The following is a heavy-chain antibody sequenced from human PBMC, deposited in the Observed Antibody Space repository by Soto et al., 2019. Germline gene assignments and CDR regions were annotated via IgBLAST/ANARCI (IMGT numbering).Heavy chain of an antibody. D-gene: IGHD4-17*01. CDR1: GGSISSYY. Sequence: QVQLQESGPGLVKPSETLSLTCTVSGGSISSYYWSWIRQPPGKGLEWIGYIYYSASTNYNPSLKSRVPLSVATSQNQSSLQLSSVTAAGPAVYYCASHETLHGDYHYWGQGTLVTFSS. V-gene: IGHV4-59*08. CDR3: ASHETLHGDYHY. CDR2: IYYSAST. J-gene: IGHJ4*02.